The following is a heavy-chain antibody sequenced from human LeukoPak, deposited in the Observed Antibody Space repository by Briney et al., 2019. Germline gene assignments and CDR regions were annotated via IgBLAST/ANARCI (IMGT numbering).Heavy chain of an antibody. J-gene: IGHJ5*02. CDR3: ARDAEYSSSWYWFDP. Sequence: GGSLRLSCAASGFTFSNAWMSWVRQAPGKGLEWVANIKQDGSEKYYVDSVKGRFTISRDNAKNSLYLQMNSLRAEDTAVYYCARDAEYSSSWYWFDPWGQGTLVTVSS. D-gene: IGHD6-13*01. CDR1: GFTFSNAW. V-gene: IGHV3-7*01. CDR2: IKQDGSEK.